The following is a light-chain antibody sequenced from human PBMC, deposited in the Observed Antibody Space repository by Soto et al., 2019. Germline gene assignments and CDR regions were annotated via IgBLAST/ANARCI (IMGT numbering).Light chain of an antibody. J-gene: IGLJ2*01. CDR1: SANIVSNY. Sequence: QSVLTQSPSASGTPGQRVTISCSGSSANIVSNYVYWYQQLPGTAPKLLIYRNNQRPSGVPDRFSGSKSGTSASLAISGLRSEDEDDYYCAAWDDSLRGPVFGGGTKLTVL. CDR3: AAWDDSLRGPV. CDR2: RNN. V-gene: IGLV1-47*01.